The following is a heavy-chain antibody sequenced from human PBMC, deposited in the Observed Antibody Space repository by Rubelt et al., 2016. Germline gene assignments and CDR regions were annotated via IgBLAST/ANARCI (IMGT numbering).Heavy chain of an antibody. CDR2: IYRSGRT. D-gene: IGHD6-19*01. CDR1: GGSISSGNW. CDR3: ARGPNSDGWLSFDY. Sequence: QVQLQESGPGLVKPSGTLSLTCAVSGGSISSGNWWSWVRQPPGKGLEWIGEIYRSGRTNYNPSLTRRVTISVDKSKNQFSRTLSPVTAADTAVYYCARGPNSDGWLSFDYWGQGTLVTVS. V-gene: IGHV4-4*02. J-gene: IGHJ4*02.